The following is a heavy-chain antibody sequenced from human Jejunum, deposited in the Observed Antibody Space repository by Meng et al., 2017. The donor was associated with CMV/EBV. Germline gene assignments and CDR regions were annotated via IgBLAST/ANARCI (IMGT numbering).Heavy chain of an antibody. Sequence: SGGSISDYYWSWIRQPPGKGLEWIGYIYNTGSANYNNYNASLKTRITMSLDTSKNQFSLKLSSVTTADTAVYYCARGHYIFNYLDYWGQGTLVTVSS. J-gene: IGHJ4*02. CDR3: ARGHYIFNYLDY. CDR1: GGSISDYY. V-gene: IGHV4-59*01. CDR2: IYNTGSA. D-gene: IGHD4-11*01.